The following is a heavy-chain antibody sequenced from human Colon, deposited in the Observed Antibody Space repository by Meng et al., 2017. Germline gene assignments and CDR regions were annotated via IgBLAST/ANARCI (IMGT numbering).Heavy chain of an antibody. CDR2: MWADGYTT. J-gene: IGHJ3*02. D-gene: IGHD6-19*01. CDR1: GFTFSNHD. V-gene: IGHV3-33*01. Sequence: GESLKISCAASGFTFSNHDIHWVRQAPGKGLEWVAVMWADGYTTHYTDSVRSRFTTSRDSSKNTVYLQANSLRAEDTAVYYCARDLGMTVTGPYNDVFDIWGQGTMVTVSS. CDR3: ARDLGMTVTGPYNDVFDI.